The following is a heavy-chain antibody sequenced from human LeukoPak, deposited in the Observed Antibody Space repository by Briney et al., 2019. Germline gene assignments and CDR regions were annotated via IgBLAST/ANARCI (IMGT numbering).Heavy chain of an antibody. V-gene: IGHV4-39*01. Sequence: PSEILSLTCTVSGGSISSSSNYWGWIRQPPGKGLEWIGTIYYSGSTYYNPSLKSRVTISVDTSENQFSLKLSSVTAADTAVYYCARQPALSYCSSATCWFDAWGQGTLVTVSS. CDR2: IYYSGST. CDR1: GGSISSSSNY. D-gene: IGHD2-2*01. CDR3: ARQPALSYCSSATCWFDA. J-gene: IGHJ5*02.